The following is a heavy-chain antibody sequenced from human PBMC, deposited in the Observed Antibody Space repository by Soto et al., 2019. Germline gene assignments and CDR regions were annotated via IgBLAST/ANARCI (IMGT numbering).Heavy chain of an antibody. Sequence: SLRHSCAASGFTFSNYFMHWVRQVPGEGLVWVSRMSGDGKTISYADSVKGRFTISRDNAKNTLYLQMNSLRVEDTAVYYCARTYVPGIAGFDPWGQGTLVTVSS. V-gene: IGHV3-74*01. CDR1: GFTFSNYF. CDR2: MSGDGKTI. J-gene: IGHJ5*02. D-gene: IGHD1-1*01. CDR3: ARTYVPGIAGFDP.